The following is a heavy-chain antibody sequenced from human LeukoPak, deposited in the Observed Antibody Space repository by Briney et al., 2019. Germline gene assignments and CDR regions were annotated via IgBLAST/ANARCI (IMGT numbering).Heavy chain of an antibody. CDR3: ARVISSPYDILTGFSYGMDV. CDR2: IYYSGST. Sequence: PSETLSLTCTVSGGSISSYYWSWIRQPPGKGLEWIGYIYYSGSTNYNPSLKSRVTISVDTSKNQFSLKLSSVTAADTAVYYCARVISSPYDILTGFSYGMDVWGQGTTVTVSS. CDR1: GGSISSYY. D-gene: IGHD3-9*01. J-gene: IGHJ6*02. V-gene: IGHV4-59*01.